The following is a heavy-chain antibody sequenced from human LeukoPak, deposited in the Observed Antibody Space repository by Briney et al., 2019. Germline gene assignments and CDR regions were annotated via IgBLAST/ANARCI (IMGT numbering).Heavy chain of an antibody. CDR3: AGDRGYFDQ. CDR2: INPNMGGA. Sequence: ASVKVSCKASGYIFTDYYIHWVRQAPGRGLEYMGWINPNMGGANYAQEFQGRVTMTRDTSISTVYMELNRLRSDDSAVYYCAGDRGYFDQWGQGTLVTVSS. CDR1: GYIFTDYY. J-gene: IGHJ4*02. V-gene: IGHV1-2*02.